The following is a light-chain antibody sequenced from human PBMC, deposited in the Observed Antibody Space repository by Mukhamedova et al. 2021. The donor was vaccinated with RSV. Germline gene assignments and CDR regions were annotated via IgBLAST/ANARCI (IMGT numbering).Light chain of an antibody. J-gene: IGKJ3*01. CDR3: QHFTT. Sequence: WYQRRVHGKAPKLLIYDASSLESGVPSRFSGSGSGTDFTLTVSSLRPEDFATYYCQHFTTFGPGTKVDIK. V-gene: IGKV1-13*02. CDR2: DAS.